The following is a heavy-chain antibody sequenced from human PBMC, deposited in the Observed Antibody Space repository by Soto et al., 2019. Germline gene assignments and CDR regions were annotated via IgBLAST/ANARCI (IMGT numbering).Heavy chain of an antibody. V-gene: IGHV4-30-4*01. Sequence: QVQLQESGPGLVKPSQTLSLTCTVSSGSISSGDYYWSWIRQPPGKGLEWVGYIYYCGSTYYNPSLKSRVTISVDTSKNQFSLKLSSVTAADTAVYYCARVQGGGGAMVHNYWGQGTLVTVSS. J-gene: IGHJ4*02. D-gene: IGHD5-18*01. CDR3: ARVQGGGGAMVHNY. CDR2: IYYCGST. CDR1: SGSISSGDYY.